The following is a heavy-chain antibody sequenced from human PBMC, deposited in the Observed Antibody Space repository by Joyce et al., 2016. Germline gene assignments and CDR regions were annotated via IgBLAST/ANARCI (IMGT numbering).Heavy chain of an antibody. CDR1: GLIFSDYA. CDR3: ATNYHFGVVTYYYYFGMDV. CDR2: ISYDGSTK. V-gene: IGHV3-30*04. Sequence: QEQLVESGGGVVQPGRSLRLSCASSGLIFSDYAMHWVRQAPGKGLEWVALISYDGSTKYYADSEKGRFSISRDNSKDTLYLQMTSLRPEDTAVYYCATNYHFGVVTYYYYFGMDVWGQGTTVTVSS. J-gene: IGHJ6*02. D-gene: IGHD3-3*01.